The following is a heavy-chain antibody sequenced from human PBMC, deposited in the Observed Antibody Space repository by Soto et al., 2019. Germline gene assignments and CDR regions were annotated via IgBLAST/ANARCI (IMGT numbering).Heavy chain of an antibody. Sequence: QVQLVQSGAEVKKPGASVKVSCKASGYTFTSYHITWVRQAPGQGLEWMGWISAYNGNTNYAQKLQGRVIMTTDTSPSTAYMELRSLGSDDTAVYYCARALPPVDYWGQGTVVSVSS. CDR2: ISAYNGNT. J-gene: IGHJ4*02. CDR1: GYTFTSYH. V-gene: IGHV1-18*01. CDR3: ARALPPVDY.